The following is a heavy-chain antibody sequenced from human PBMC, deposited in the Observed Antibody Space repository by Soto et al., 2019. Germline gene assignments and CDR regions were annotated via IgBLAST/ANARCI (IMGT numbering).Heavy chain of an antibody. Sequence: EVQLLESGGGLVQPGGSLRLSCAASGFTFSSYVMSWVRQAPGKGLEWVSAISGSGGSTYYADSAKGRFTISRDNSKNTPYLQMNSLRAEDTAVYYCAKENGYSSSWFEFDYWGQGTLVTVSS. CDR2: ISGSGGST. D-gene: IGHD6-13*01. J-gene: IGHJ4*02. V-gene: IGHV3-23*01. CDR1: GFTFSSYV. CDR3: AKENGYSSSWFEFDY.